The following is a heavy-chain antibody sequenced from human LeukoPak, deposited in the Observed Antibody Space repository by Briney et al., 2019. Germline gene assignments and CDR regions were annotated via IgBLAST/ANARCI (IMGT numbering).Heavy chain of an antibody. J-gene: IGHJ4*02. V-gene: IGHV4-59*01. CDR2: IYYSGST. D-gene: IGHD2-15*01. Sequence: PSETLSLTCTVSGGSISSYYWNWIRQPPGKGLEWIGYIYYSGSTNYNPSLKSRVTISVDTSKNQFSLKLSSVTAADTAVYYCARDWCSGGSCWGYFDYWGQGTLVTVSS. CDR3: ARDWCSGGSCWGYFDY. CDR1: GGSISSYY.